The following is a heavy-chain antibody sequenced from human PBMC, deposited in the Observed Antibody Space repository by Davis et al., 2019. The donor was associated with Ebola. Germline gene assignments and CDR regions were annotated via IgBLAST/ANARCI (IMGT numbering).Heavy chain of an antibody. D-gene: IGHD7-27*01. CDR3: AKGEGAMGTLDS. CDR2: ISGSGYT. Sequence: PGGSLRLSCAASGFTFSSYSMNWVRQAPGKGLQWVSGISGSGYTYYADSVKGRFTISRDNSKNTLSLQMNSLRAEDTAVYYCAKGEGAMGTLDSWGQGTLVTVSS. CDR1: GFTFSSYS. J-gene: IGHJ4*02. V-gene: IGHV3-23*01.